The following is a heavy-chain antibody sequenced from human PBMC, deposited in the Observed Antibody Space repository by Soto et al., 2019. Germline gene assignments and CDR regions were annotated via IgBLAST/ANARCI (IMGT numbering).Heavy chain of an antibody. Sequence: QVQLVQSGAEVKQPGSSVKVSCKASGGTFSSYAISWVRQAPGQGLEWMGEIISMFGAAMYAQKFQGRVTITADESASTAYMELSSLRSEDTAVYYCARGGKERFRGSGMDVWGQGTTVTVS. CDR2: IISMFGAA. D-gene: IGHD1-1*01. CDR1: GGTFSSYA. V-gene: IGHV1-69*01. J-gene: IGHJ6*02. CDR3: ARGGKERFRGSGMDV.